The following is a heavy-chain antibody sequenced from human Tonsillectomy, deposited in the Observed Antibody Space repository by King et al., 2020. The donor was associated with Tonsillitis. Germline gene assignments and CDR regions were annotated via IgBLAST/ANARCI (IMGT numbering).Heavy chain of an antibody. CDR1: GASITSYY. D-gene: IGHD3-22*01. CDR2: IYYSGIT. Sequence: QLQESGPGLVKPSETLSLTCTISGASITSYYWTWIRQSPGKGLEWIGYIYYSGITNYNPSLKSRVTISVDTSKNQFSLKLRSVTAADTAIYYCAREPACDRCGNDAFDIWGQGTLVTVSS. J-gene: IGHJ3*02. CDR3: AREPACDRCGNDAFDI. V-gene: IGHV4-59*01.